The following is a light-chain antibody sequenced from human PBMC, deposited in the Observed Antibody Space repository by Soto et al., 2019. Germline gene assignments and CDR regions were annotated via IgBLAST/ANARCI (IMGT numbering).Light chain of an antibody. CDR1: SGSVSTTYY. J-gene: IGLJ2*01. V-gene: IGLV8-61*01. CDR2: STN. Sequence: QTVVTQEPSFSVSPGVTVTLTCGLTSGSVSTTYYPSWYQQTPGQAPRTLIYSTNIRSSEVPDRFSGSILGNKAALTITGAQADDESDYHCMLYMGGGLVVFGGGTKVTVL. CDR3: MLYMGGGLVV.